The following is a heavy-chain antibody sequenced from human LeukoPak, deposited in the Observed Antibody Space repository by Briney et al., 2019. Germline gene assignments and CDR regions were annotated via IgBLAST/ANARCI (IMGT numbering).Heavy chain of an antibody. Sequence: GGSLRLSWAASGFTFSSFGMHWVRQTPGKGLEWVTFIHNYETTEYYADSVKGRFTISRDNSKNTVYLQMNSLRVEDAAVYYCAKDDPTGRYLWGQGTLVTVSS. D-gene: IGHD1-26*01. CDR2: IHNYETTE. J-gene: IGHJ4*02. CDR1: GFTFSSFG. CDR3: AKDDPTGRYL. V-gene: IGHV3-30*02.